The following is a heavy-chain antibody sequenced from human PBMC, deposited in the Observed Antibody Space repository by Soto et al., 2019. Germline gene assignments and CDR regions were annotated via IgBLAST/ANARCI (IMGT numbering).Heavy chain of an antibody. J-gene: IGHJ1*01. CDR3: AKVIVVVTADRGRYFQH. V-gene: IGHV3-30-3*01. Sequence: GGSLRLSCAASGFTFSSYAMYWVRQAPGKGLEWVAVISYDGSNKYYADSVKGRFTISRDNSKNTLYLQMNSLRAEDTAVYYCAKVIVVVTADRGRYFQHWGKGTLVTVAS. CDR1: GFTFSSYA. D-gene: IGHD2-21*02. CDR2: ISYDGSNK.